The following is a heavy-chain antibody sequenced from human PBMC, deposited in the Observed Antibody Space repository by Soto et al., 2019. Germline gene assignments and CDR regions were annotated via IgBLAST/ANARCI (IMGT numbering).Heavy chain of an antibody. V-gene: IGHV3-30*18. Sequence: QVQLVESGGGVVQPGRSLRLSCAASGFTFSSYGMHWVRQAPGKGLEWVAVISYDGSNKYYADSVKGRFTISRDNSKNTLYLQMNSMRAEDTAVYYCAKDGYGDYFDYWGQGTLVTVSS. CDR1: GFTFSSYG. J-gene: IGHJ4*02. CDR3: AKDGYGDYFDY. D-gene: IGHD4-17*01. CDR2: ISYDGSNK.